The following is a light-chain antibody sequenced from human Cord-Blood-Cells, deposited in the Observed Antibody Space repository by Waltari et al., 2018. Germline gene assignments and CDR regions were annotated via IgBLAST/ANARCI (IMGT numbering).Light chain of an antibody. CDR3: SSYAGSNNPYV. Sequence: QSALTQPPSASGSPGQSVTISCTGTSSDVGGYNYVSWYQQHPGKAPKLMIYEVSKRPSGVPDRVSGSKSGNTASRTVSGLQAEDEADYYCSSYAGSNNPYVFGTVTKVTVL. CDR2: EVS. V-gene: IGLV2-8*01. J-gene: IGLJ1*01. CDR1: SSDVGGYNY.